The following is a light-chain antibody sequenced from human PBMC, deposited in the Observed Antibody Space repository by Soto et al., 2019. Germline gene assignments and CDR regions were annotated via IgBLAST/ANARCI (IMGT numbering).Light chain of an antibody. CDR1: QSISSW. CDR3: QQYNSYSHT. V-gene: IGKV1-5*03. Sequence: DIQMTQSPSTLSASVGDGVTITCRASQSISSWLAWYQQKPGKAPNLLIYKASSLQSGVPSRFSGSGSGTEFTLTISCLQPDDFATYYCQQYNSYSHTFGQGTKLEIK. J-gene: IGKJ2*01. CDR2: KAS.